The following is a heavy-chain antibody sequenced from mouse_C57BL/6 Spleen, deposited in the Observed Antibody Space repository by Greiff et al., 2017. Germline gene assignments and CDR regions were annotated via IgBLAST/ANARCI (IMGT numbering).Heavy chain of an antibody. V-gene: IGHV1-55*01. D-gene: IGHD2-2*01. J-gene: IGHJ4*01. CDR2: IYPGSGST. CDR3: ASYGYPYAMDY. CDR1: GYTFTSYW. Sequence: VKLQQPGAELVKPGASVKMSCKASGYTFTSYWITWVKQRPGQGLEWIGDIYPGSGSTNYNEKFKSKATLTVDTSSSTAYMQLSSLTSEDSAVYYCASYGYPYAMDYWGQGTSVTVSS.